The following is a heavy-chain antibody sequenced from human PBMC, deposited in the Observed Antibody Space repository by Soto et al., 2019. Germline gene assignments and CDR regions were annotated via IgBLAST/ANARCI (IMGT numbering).Heavy chain of an antibody. J-gene: IGHJ6*02. CDR1: GFTFSSYE. CDR2: ISSSGSTI. V-gene: IGHV3-48*03. D-gene: IGHD3-10*01. CDR3: ARDPSPTMVRGVIIPRGMDV. Sequence: PGGSLRLSCAASGFTFSSYEMNWVRQAPGKGLEWVSYISSSGSTIYYADSVKGRFTISRDNAKNSLYLQMNSLRAEDTAVYYCARDPSPTMVRGVIIPRGMDVWGQGTTVTVSS.